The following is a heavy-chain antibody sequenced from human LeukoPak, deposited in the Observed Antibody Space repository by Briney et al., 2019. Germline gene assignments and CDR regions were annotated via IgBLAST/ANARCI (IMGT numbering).Heavy chain of an antibody. CDR2: INPNSGGT. J-gene: IGHJ4*02. CDR1: GYTFTGYY. V-gene: IGHV1-2*02. D-gene: IGHD3-22*01. CDR3: ARGRTYAGIVVPPAY. Sequence: GASVKVSCKASGYTFTGYYMHWVRQAPGQGLEWMGWINPNSGGTSYAQKFQGRVTMTRDTSISTAYMELSRLRSDDTAVYYCARGRTYAGIVVPPAYWGQGTLVTVSS.